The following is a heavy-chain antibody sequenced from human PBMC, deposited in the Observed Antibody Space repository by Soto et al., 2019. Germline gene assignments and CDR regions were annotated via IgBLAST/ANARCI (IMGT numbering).Heavy chain of an antibody. CDR3: ARESEYTRGDDYYYYGMDV. CDR2: ISAYNGNT. Sequence: ASVKVSCKASGYTFTSYGISWVRQAPGQGLEWMGWISAYNGNTNYAQKLQGRVTMTTDTSTSTAYMELRSLRSDDTAVYYCARESEYTRGDDYYYYGMDVWGQGTTVTVSS. CDR1: GYTFTSYG. V-gene: IGHV1-18*01. D-gene: IGHD5-12*01. J-gene: IGHJ6*02.